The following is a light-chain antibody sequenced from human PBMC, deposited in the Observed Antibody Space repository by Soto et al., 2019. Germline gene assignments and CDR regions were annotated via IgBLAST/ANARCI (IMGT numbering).Light chain of an antibody. CDR2: DAS. V-gene: IGKV1-5*01. CDR3: QQYNSYWT. Sequence: DIQMTQSPSTLSASVGDRVTITCRASPSISSWLAWYQQKPGKAPKLLIYDASSLESGVTSRFSGSGSGTEFTLTISSLQPDDFATYYGQQYNSYWTFGQGTKVEIK. CDR1: PSISSW. J-gene: IGKJ1*01.